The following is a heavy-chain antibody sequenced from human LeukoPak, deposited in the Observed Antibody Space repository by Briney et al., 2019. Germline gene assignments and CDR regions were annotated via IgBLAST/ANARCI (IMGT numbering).Heavy chain of an antibody. J-gene: IGHJ4*02. Sequence: ASVKVSCTASGYTFTSYDISWVRQAPGQGLEWMGRIIPILGIANYAQKFQGRVTITADKSTSTAYMELSSLRSEDTAVYYCARDPNNYFDYWGQGTLVTVSS. CDR3: ARDPNNYFDY. CDR1: GYTFTSYD. V-gene: IGHV1-69*04. CDR2: IIPILGIA.